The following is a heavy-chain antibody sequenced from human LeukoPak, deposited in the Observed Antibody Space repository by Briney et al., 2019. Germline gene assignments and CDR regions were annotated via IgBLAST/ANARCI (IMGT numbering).Heavy chain of an antibody. D-gene: IGHD3-10*01. CDR2: YSGGNT. CDR1: GFTVSTNY. J-gene: IGHJ4*02. Sequence: GGSLRLSCAASGFTVSTNYMTWVRQAPGKGLEWVSVYSGGNTYYADSVKGRFTISRDNSKDTLYLQMNSLRAEDTAVYYCARSFPYYYVSGTYPNLDYWGPGTLVTVSS. V-gene: IGHV3-66*01. CDR3: ARSFPYYYVSGTYPNLDY.